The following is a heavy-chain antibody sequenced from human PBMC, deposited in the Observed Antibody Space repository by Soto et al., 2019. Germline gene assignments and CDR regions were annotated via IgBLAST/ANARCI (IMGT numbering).Heavy chain of an antibody. Sequence: QVQLEESGGVVVQPGRSLRLSCAASGFTFNTYSMHWVRQPPGKGLEWLAAIWYDGTQKYYADSVKGRFIISRDNSKKTLYLEMNSLRAEDTAVYYWARAGGTTVTGLWHFDSWGQGTLVTVSS. CDR2: IWYDGTQK. CDR1: GFTFNTYS. CDR3: ARAGGTTVTGLWHFDS. J-gene: IGHJ4*02. D-gene: IGHD4-17*01. V-gene: IGHV3-33*01.